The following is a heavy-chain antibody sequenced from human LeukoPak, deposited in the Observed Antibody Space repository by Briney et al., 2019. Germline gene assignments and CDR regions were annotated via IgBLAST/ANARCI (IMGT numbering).Heavy chain of an antibody. V-gene: IGHV3-23*01. CDR2: ISGSGGST. D-gene: IGHD3-16*01. J-gene: IGHJ4*02. CDR3: ASLGYYSEQRFDY. CDR1: GFTFSSYG. Sequence: GGTLRLSCAASGFTFSSYGMSRVRQAPGKGLEWVSAISGSGGSTYYADSVKGRFTISRDNSKNTLYLQMNSLRAEDTAVYYCASLGYYSEQRFDYWGQGTLVTVSS.